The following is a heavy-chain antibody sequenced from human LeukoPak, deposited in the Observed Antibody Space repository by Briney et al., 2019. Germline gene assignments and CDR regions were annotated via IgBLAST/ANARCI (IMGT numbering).Heavy chain of an antibody. J-gene: IGHJ4*02. CDR1: GFTFSSYG. CDR3: ATDDYYGSGSYSFGY. V-gene: IGHV3-30*03. D-gene: IGHD3-10*01. CDR2: ISYDGSNK. Sequence: GRSLRLSCAASGFTFSSYGMHWVRQAPGKGLEWVAVISYDGSNKYYADSVKGRFTISRDNSKNTLYLQMNSLRGEDTAVYYCATDDYYGSGSYSFGYWGQGTLVTVSS.